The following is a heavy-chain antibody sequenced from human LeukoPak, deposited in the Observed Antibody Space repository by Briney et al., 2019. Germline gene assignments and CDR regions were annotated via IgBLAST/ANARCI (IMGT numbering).Heavy chain of an antibody. J-gene: IGHJ4*02. CDR2: ISDSGYET. CDR1: GFTFSNYA. D-gene: IGHD1-26*01. Sequence: GGSLRLSCAASGFTFSNYAMSWVRQAPGKGLEWVSAISDSGYETFYADSVKGRFTISRDNSKSTLYLQTHSLRAEDTALYYCAKPSGSHPNYYFDYWAQGTLVTVSS. CDR3: AKPSGSHPNYYFDY. V-gene: IGHV3-23*01.